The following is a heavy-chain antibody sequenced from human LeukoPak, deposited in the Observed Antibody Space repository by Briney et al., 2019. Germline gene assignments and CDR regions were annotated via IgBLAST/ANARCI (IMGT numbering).Heavy chain of an antibody. CDR3: ASRMAVRPKYYFDS. V-gene: IGHV4-39*01. Sequence: PSETLSLTCTVSGGSISSSSYYWGWIRQPPGKGLEWIGRVYYSGSTYCNPSLKSRVTISVDTSKNQFSLKLTSVTAADTAVYYCASRMAVRPKYYFDSWGPGILVTVSS. D-gene: IGHD6-6*01. J-gene: IGHJ4*02. CDR1: GGSISSSSYY. CDR2: VYYSGST.